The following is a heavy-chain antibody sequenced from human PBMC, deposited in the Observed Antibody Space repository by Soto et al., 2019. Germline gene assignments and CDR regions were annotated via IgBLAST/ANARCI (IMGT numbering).Heavy chain of an antibody. CDR3: ARGDDMLTGYYGPADY. Sequence: SETLSLTCTVSGGSISSYYWSWIRQPPGKGLEWIGYIYYSGSTNYNPSLKSRVTISVDTSKNQFSLKLSSVTAADTAVYYCARGDDMLTGYYGPADYWGQGTLVTVSS. CDR2: IYYSGST. D-gene: IGHD3-9*01. CDR1: GGSISSYY. V-gene: IGHV4-59*01. J-gene: IGHJ4*02.